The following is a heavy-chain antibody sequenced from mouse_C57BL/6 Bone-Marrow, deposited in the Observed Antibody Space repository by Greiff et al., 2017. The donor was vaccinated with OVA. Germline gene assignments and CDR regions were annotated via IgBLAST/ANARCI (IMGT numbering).Heavy chain of an antibody. J-gene: IGHJ2*01. CDR2: IDPENGDT. D-gene: IGHD1-1*01. CDR1: GFNIKDDY. CDR3: TFTTVVASDY. Sequence: VQLQQSGAELVRPGASVKLSCTASGFNIKDDYMHWVKQRPEQGLEWIGWIDPENGDTEYASKFQGKATITADTSSNTAYLQLSSLTSEDTAVYYCTFTTVVASDYWGQGTTPTVSS. V-gene: IGHV14-4*01.